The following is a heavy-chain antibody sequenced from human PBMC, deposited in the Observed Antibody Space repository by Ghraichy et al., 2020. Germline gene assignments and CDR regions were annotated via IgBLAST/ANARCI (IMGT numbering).Heavy chain of an antibody. Sequence: ASVKVSCKASEYTFTSYDIHWVRQATGQGLEWMGWLNPKSLNTGYAQKFQGRITMTRNTSISTAYMELRSLRSEDTAVYYCAIPITLFRGEFDYWGQGRLVTVSS. D-gene: IGHD3-10*01. CDR3: AIPITLFRGEFDY. CDR2: LNPKSLNT. CDR1: EYTFTSYD. J-gene: IGHJ4*02. V-gene: IGHV1-8*01.